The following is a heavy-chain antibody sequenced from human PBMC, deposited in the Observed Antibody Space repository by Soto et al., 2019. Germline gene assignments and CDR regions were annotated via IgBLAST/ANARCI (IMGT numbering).Heavy chain of an antibody. V-gene: IGHV4-31*03. J-gene: IGHJ4*02. CDR2: FYYIGRT. CDR3: ARFAKEENPKGGSRCYFNA. CDR1: GGSIRRGGYF. Sequence: PSETLSLPCNVSGGSIRRGGYFWGWIRQHPVKGLEWTEPFYYIGRTYSTPTPKSWRFIAVDTSQNPLSLLLISETADDTAVYYCARFAKEENPKGGSRCYFNAWGKGILGTVSS. D-gene: IGHD2-8*01.